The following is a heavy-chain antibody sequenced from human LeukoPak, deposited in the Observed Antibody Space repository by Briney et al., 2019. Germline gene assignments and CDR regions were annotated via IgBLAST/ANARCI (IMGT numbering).Heavy chain of an antibody. Sequence: PGRSPRLSCAASGFTFDDYAMHWVRQAPGKGLEWVSLISWDSGNTYYADSVKGRFTISRDNSKNSLSLQMNSLRAEDTALYYCAKGPGAAVGKRYIQHWGQGTLVTVSS. V-gene: IGHV3-43D*03. CDR2: ISWDSGNT. CDR3: AKGPGAAVGKRYIQH. CDR1: GFTFDDYA. J-gene: IGHJ1*01. D-gene: IGHD6-13*01.